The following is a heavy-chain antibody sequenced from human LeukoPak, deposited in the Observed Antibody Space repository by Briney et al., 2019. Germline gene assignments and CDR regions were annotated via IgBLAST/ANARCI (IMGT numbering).Heavy chain of an antibody. CDR2: TNPKTGGT. V-gene: IGHV1-2*02. CDR1: VYTFPEHY. J-gene: IGHJ4*02. Sequence: ASVNVSCKPSVYTFPEHYIHWVRQAPGQGLEWVGWTNPKTGGTKYAQRFQDRVTMSRDTSIRPAQMELRRLMSDDTAVYYCVLEMGEYFHYRGQGTLVTVSS. CDR3: VLEMGEYFHY. D-gene: IGHD1-1*01.